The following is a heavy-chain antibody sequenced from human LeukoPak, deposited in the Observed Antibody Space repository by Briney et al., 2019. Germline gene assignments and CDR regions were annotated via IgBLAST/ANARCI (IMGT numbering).Heavy chain of an antibody. J-gene: IGHJ4*02. CDR2: TRYDGSNE. V-gene: IGHV3-30*02. CDR1: GFTFSSYG. D-gene: IGHD5-18*01. Sequence: GGSLRLSCSASGFTFSSYGIHWVRQAPGKGLEWVAFTRYDGSNEYYSDSVKGRFTISRDKSRNTVYLQINSLRADDTAVYYCAKDSTWIQLEGYFDYWGQGTLVTVSS. CDR3: AKDSTWIQLEGYFDY.